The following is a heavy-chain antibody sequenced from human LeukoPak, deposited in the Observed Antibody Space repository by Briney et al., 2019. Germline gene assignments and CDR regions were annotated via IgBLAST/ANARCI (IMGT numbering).Heavy chain of an antibody. CDR2: INWNGGST. V-gene: IGHV3-20*04. CDR1: GFTFDDYG. D-gene: IGHD3-10*01. CDR3: ARERGLTMARGVQFYYYMDV. J-gene: IGHJ6*03. Sequence: GGSLRLSCAASGFTFDDYGMSWVRQAPGKGLEWVSGINWNGGSTGYADSVKGRFTISRDNAKNSLYLQMNSLRAEDTALYYCARERGLTMARGVQFYYYMDVWGKGTTVTVSS.